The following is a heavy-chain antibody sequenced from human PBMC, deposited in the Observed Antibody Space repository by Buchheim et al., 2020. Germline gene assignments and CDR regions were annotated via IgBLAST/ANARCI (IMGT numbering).Heavy chain of an antibody. V-gene: IGHV3-21*01. J-gene: IGHJ5*02. CDR2: ISSSSSYI. CDR1: GFTFSSYS. CDR3: AREVMVQGVIDNWFDP. D-gene: IGHD3-10*01. Sequence: EVQLVESGGGLVKPGGSLRLSCAASGFTFSSYSMNWVRQAPGKGLEWVSSISSSSSYIYYADSVKGRFTISRDNAKNSLYLQMNSLRAEDTAVYYCAREVMVQGVIDNWFDPWGQGTL.